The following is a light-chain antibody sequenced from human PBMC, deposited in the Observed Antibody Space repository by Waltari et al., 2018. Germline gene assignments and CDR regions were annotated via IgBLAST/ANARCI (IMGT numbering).Light chain of an antibody. CDR2: EGS. V-gene: IGLV2-23*01. CDR1: SSDVGSYNL. Sequence: QSALTQPASVSGSPGQSITISCTGTSSDVGSYNLVSWYQLHPGKAPKLMIYEGSKRPSGVSNRFSGSQSGNTASLTISGLQAEGEADYYCCSYAGSSTWVFGGGTKLTVL. CDR3: CSYAGSSTWV. J-gene: IGLJ3*02.